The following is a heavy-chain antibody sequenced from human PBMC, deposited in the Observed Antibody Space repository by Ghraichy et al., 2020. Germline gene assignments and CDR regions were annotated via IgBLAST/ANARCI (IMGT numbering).Heavy chain of an antibody. CDR1: GFNFSHFS. J-gene: IGHJ5*02. CDR3: AKGIRRYFGSASDVPDS. D-gene: IGHD3-10*01. Sequence: GGSLRLSCAASGFNFSHFSMTWVHQAPGKGLEWVSSIIAGGGNTFYADSVKGRFTLSRDNSRSTVYLQMNSLRTEDTAIYFCAKGIRRYFGSASDVPDSWGQGILVTVSS. CDR2: IIAGGGNT. V-gene: IGHV3-23*01.